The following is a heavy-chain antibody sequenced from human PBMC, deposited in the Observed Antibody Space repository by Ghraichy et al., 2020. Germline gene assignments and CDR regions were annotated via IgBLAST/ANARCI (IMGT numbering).Heavy chain of an antibody. V-gene: IGHV3-49*03. J-gene: IGHJ6*02. Sequence: GGSLRLSCTASGFTFGDYAMSWFRQAPGKGLEWVGFIRSKAYGGTTEYAASVKGRFTISRDDSKSIAYLQINSLKTEDTAVYYCTREGCGSTSCYDGYYYYGMDVWGQGTTVTVSS. CDR1: GFTFGDYA. CDR2: IRSKAYGGTT. CDR3: TREGCGSTSCYDGYYYYGMDV. D-gene: IGHD2-2*01.